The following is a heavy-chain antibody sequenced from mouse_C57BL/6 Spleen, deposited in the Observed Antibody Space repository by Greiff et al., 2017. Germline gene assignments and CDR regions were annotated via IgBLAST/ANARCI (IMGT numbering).Heavy chain of an antibody. V-gene: IGHV1-82*01. CDR2: IYPGDGDT. D-gene: IGHD1-1*01. Sequence: QVQLQQSGPELVKPGASVKISCKASGYAFSSSWMNWVKQRPGKGLEWIGRIYPGDGDTNYNGKFKGKATLTADKSSSTAYMQLSSLTSEDSAVYFCARSEGYYGDYYAMDYWGQGTSVTVSS. J-gene: IGHJ4*01. CDR3: ARSEGYYGDYYAMDY. CDR1: GYAFSSSW.